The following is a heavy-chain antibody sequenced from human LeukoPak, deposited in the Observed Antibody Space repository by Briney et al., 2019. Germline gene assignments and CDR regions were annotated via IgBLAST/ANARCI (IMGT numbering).Heavy chain of an antibody. Sequence: PGGSLRLSCAASGFTFSSSSMSWVRQAPGKGLEWVSGISGSGSSTYYADSVKGRFTISRDNSKNTLYLQMNSLRAEDTAVYYCATSSLGPALNWYFDLWGRGTLVTVSS. V-gene: IGHV3-23*01. CDR2: ISGSGSST. CDR3: ATSSLGPALNWYFDL. J-gene: IGHJ2*01. D-gene: IGHD2-2*01. CDR1: GFTFSSSS.